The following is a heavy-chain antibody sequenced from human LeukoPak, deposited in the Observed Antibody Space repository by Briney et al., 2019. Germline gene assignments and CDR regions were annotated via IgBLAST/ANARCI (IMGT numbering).Heavy chain of an antibody. CDR2: INPSDGSA. V-gene: IGHV1-46*01. CDR3: ARGLGSGSYYGY. D-gene: IGHD3-10*01. Sequence: GASVKVSCKSSGYTFTIYRMLWVRQAPGKGLEWMGIINPSDGSATYAQKLQGRVTMTRDTSTTTVYMELSSLRFEDTAVYYCARGLGSGSYYGYWGQGTLVTVSS. J-gene: IGHJ4*02. CDR1: GYTFTIYR.